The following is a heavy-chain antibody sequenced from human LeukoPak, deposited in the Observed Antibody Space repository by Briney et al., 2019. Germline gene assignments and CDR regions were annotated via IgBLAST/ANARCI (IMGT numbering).Heavy chain of an antibody. J-gene: IGHJ4*02. CDR2: ISSSGSAI. Sequence: PGGSLRLSCAASGFTFSDYYMSWFRQAPGKGLEWVSYISSSGSAIFYADSVKGRFTISRDNAKNSLYLQMNSLRAEDTAVYYCARDSNGYCYFDYWGQGTLVTVSS. CDR3: ARDSNGYCYFDY. D-gene: IGHD3-22*01. V-gene: IGHV3-11*04. CDR1: GFTFSDYY.